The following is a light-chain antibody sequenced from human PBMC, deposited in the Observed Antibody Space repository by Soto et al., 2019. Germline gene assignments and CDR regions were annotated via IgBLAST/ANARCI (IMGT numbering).Light chain of an antibody. CDR1: QSVSSN. V-gene: IGKV3-15*01. CDR2: GAS. CDR3: QQYNNWPTT. Sequence: EIVITESPATLSVSPGERATLSCRASQSVSSNLSWYHQKPVEALRLPIYGASTRATGIPARFSGSGSGTEFTLTISSLQSEDFAVYYCQQYNNWPTTFGQGTMVDIK. J-gene: IGKJ1*01.